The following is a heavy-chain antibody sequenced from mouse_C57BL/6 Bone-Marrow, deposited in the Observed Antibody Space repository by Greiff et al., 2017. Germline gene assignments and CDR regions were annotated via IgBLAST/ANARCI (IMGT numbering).Heavy chain of an antibody. CDR1: GYSITSGYY. V-gene: IGHV3-6*01. J-gene: IGHJ2*01. Sequence: ESGPGLVKPSQSLSLTCSVTGYSITSGYYWNWIRQFPGNKLEWMGYISYDGSNNYNPSLKNRISISRDTSKNQFFLKLNSVTTEDTATYYCARSGTTVESFFDYWGQGTTLTVSS. D-gene: IGHD1-1*01. CDR3: ARSGTTVESFFDY. CDR2: ISYDGSN.